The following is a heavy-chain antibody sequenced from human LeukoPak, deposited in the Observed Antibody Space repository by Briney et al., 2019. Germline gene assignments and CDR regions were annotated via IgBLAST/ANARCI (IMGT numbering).Heavy chain of an antibody. D-gene: IGHD3-16*01. J-gene: IGHJ4*02. Sequence: ASVKVSCKASGGTFSSYAISWVRQAPGQGLEWLGRIIPILGIANYAQKFQGRVTITADKSTSTAYMELSSLRSEDTAVYYCARDRGEGPGYWDYWGQGTLVTVSS. CDR2: IIPILGIA. V-gene: IGHV1-69*04. CDR1: GGTFSSYA. CDR3: ARDRGEGPGYWDY.